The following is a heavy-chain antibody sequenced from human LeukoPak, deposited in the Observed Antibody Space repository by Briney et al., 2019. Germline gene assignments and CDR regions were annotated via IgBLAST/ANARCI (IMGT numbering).Heavy chain of an antibody. Sequence: GGSLRLSCAASEFSVGSNYMTWVRQAPGKGLEWVSLIYSGGSTYYADSVKGRFTISRDNSKNTVSLQMNSLRAEDTAVYYCARETTVTFPDAFDIWGQGTMVTVSS. CDR1: EFSVGSNY. V-gene: IGHV3-66*01. CDR2: IYSGGST. J-gene: IGHJ3*02. D-gene: IGHD4-17*01. CDR3: ARETTVTFPDAFDI.